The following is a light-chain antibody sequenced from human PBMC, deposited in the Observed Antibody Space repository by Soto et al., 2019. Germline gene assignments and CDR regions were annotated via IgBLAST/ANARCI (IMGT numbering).Light chain of an antibody. CDR2: DAS. CDR1: QDISNY. J-gene: IGKJ4*01. CDR3: QQYDNRPIT. Sequence: DIQMTQSPSSLSASVGDRVTITCQASQDISNYLNWYQQKPGKAPKLLIYDASNLETGDPSRFSGSGSGTDFTFTISSLQPEDIATYYCQQYDNRPITFGGGTKVEIK. V-gene: IGKV1-33*01.